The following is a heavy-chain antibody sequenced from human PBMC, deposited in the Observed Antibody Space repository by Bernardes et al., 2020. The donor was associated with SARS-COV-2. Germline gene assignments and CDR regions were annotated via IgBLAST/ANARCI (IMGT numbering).Heavy chain of an antibody. CDR3: AKERVTTWFVR. J-gene: IGHJ5*02. D-gene: IGHD2-21*02. CDR2: ITWDSGAI. Sequence: GGSLRLSCAASGFSFDDYTIHWVRQAPGKGLEWVSLITWDSGAIYYADSVKGRFTTSRDNSKNSLSLQMHSLRSEDSALYYCAKERVTTWFVRWRQGTLVTFAS. CDR1: GFSFDDYT. V-gene: IGHV3-43*01.